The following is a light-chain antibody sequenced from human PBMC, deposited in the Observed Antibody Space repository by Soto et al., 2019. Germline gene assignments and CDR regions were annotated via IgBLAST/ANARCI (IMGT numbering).Light chain of an antibody. CDR3: HQSYCTPMT. Sequence: DIQMPQSPSSLSASVGDRVTITGRARQSISSYLNWYQQQPGKAPKLLIYAASSLPSGVPSRFSGSGSGTDFTLTSSSLHPEEFATYYGHQSYCTPMTFGQGTRVEIK. J-gene: IGKJ5*01. CDR2: AAS. CDR1: QSISSY. V-gene: IGKV1-39*01.